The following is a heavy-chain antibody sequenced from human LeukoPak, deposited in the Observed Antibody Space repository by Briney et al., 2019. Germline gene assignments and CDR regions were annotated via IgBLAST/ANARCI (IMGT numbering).Heavy chain of an antibody. Sequence: GGSLRLSCAASGFSFSDSYMSWIRQAPVKGLDRVSYFSGDSDFTTYADSVNGRFTISRDNATESRYLQMNSLTAEDTAVYFCVRDPYDYVRGSPSNWFDPWGPGTLVTVSS. CDR3: VRDPYDYVRGSPSNWFDP. V-gene: IGHV3-11*06. CDR2: FSGDSDFT. D-gene: IGHD3-16*01. CDR1: GFSFSDSY. J-gene: IGHJ5*02.